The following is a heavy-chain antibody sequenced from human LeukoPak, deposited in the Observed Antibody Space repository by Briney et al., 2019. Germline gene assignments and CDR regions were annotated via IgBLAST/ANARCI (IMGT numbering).Heavy chain of an antibody. D-gene: IGHD2-15*01. CDR2: IYYSGST. CDR3: ARVKAASFDY. J-gene: IGHJ4*02. CDR1: GGPISSYY. Sequence: PSETLSLTCTVSGGPISSYYWSWLRQPPGKGLEWIGYIYYSGSTNYNPSLKSRVTISVDTSKNQFSLKLSSVTAADTAVYYCARVKAASFDYWGQGTLVTVSS. V-gene: IGHV4-59*01.